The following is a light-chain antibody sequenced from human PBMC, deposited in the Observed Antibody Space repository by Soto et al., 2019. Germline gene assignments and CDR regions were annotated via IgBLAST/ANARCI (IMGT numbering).Light chain of an antibody. CDR1: SSDVGLYNY. J-gene: IGLJ2*01. CDR2: DVN. CDR3: SSYTSDTTHVV. Sequence: QSALTQPASVSGSPGQSITISCTGSSSDVGLYNYASWYQQHPGKAPKLMIYDVNDRPSGVSDRFSGSKSGNTASLTISGLQADDEADYFCSSYTSDTTHVVFGGGTKVTVL. V-gene: IGLV2-14*03.